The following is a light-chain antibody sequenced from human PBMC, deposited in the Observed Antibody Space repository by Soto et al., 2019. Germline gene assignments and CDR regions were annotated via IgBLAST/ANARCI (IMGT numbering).Light chain of an antibody. CDR2: GAS. V-gene: IGKV3-20*01. CDR1: QSVSSSY. J-gene: IGKJ5*01. CDR3: QHYSSSPPAIT. Sequence: IVLTQSPAILALSPGDRATLSCRASQSVSSSYLAWYQHKPGQAPRLLIHGASSRVTGVPDRFSGSGSGTDFTLTISRLEPEDFAVYYCQHYSSSPPAITFGQGTRLEIK.